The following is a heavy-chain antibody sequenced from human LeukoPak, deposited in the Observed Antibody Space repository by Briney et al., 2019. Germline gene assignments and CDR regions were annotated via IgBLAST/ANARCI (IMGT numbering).Heavy chain of an antibody. D-gene: IGHD6-19*01. CDR3: ARSGTARIAVGTWIDP. CDR2: IYPGDSDT. J-gene: IGHJ5*02. CDR1: GYSFTSYW. V-gene: IGHV5-51*01. Sequence: GESLKISCQGSGYSFTSYWIGWVRPMPGKGLEWMGIIYPGDSDTRYSPSFQGQVTISADKSISTAYLQWSSLKASDTAMYYCARSGTARIAVGTWIDPWGQGTLVTVSS.